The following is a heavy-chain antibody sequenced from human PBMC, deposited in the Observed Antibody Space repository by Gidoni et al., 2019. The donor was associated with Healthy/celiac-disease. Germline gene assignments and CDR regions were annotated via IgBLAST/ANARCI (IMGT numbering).Heavy chain of an antibody. Sequence: QVQLVESGGGVVQPGRSLRLSCAASGFTFSSYAMHWVRQAPGKGLEWVAVISYDGSNKYYADSVKGRFTISRDNSKNTLYLQMNSLRAEDTAVYYCARDPGRVITEYFQHWGQGTLVTVSS. V-gene: IGHV3-30-3*01. J-gene: IGHJ1*01. D-gene: IGHD3-16*02. CDR2: ISYDGSNK. CDR3: ARDPGRVITEYFQH. CDR1: GFTFSSYA.